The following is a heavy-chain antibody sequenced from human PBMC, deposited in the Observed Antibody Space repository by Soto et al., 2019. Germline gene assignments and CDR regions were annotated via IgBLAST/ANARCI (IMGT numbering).Heavy chain of an antibody. Sequence: ASVKVSCKASGYTFTSYYMHWVRQAPGQGLEWMGIINPSGGSTSYAQKFQGRVTMTRDTSTSTVYMELSSLRSEDPAVYYCSRDSQATKMPYSSYSVMAVGAQGTTVTVSS. D-gene: IGHD1-26*01. J-gene: IGHJ6*02. CDR1: GYTFTSYY. CDR2: INPSGGST. CDR3: SRDSQATKMPYSSYSVMAV. V-gene: IGHV1-46*01.